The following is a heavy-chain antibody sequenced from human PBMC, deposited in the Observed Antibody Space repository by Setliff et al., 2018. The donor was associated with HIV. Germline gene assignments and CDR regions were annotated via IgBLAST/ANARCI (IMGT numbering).Heavy chain of an antibody. Sequence: KASETLSLTCTVSGDPINSHYWSWIRQPPGEGLEWIGHISYNEYTNYNPSLKSRVTISLDTSKKHFSLDLYSVTAADTAVYYCARDHNSGTLHAFDLWGQGTKVT. CDR2: ISYNEYT. V-gene: IGHV4-59*11. D-gene: IGHD1-26*01. CDR1: GDPINSHY. CDR3: ARDHNSGTLHAFDL. J-gene: IGHJ3*01.